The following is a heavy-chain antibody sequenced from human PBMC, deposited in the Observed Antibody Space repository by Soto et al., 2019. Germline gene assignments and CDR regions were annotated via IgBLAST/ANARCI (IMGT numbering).Heavy chain of an antibody. D-gene: IGHD5-12*01. J-gene: IGHJ4*02. CDR3: ARQRYSGYGY. CDR1: GGSISSSSYY. CDR2: IYYSGST. V-gene: IGHV4-39*01. Sequence: SETLSLTCTVSGGSISSSSYYWGWIRQPPGKGLEWIGSIYYSGSTYYNPTLKSRVTISVDTSKNQFSLKLSSVTAADTAVYYCARQRYSGYGYWGQGTLVTVSS.